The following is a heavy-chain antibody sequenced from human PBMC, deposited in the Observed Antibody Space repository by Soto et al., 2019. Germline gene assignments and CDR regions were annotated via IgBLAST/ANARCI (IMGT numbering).Heavy chain of an antibody. V-gene: IGHV4-59*01. D-gene: IGHD3-9*01. J-gene: IGHJ6*02. Sequence: PSETLSLTCTVSGGSISSYYWSWIRQPPGRGLEWIGDIYYSGITNYNPSLKSQVTISVETSKNQFSLKLSFVTAADTAVYYCARDLDDILAGYNYGMDFWGQGTMVTVSS. CDR1: GGSISSYY. CDR3: ARDLDDILAGYNYGMDF. CDR2: IYYSGIT.